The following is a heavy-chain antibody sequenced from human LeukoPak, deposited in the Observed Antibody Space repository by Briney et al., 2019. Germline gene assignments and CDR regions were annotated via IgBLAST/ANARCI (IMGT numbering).Heavy chain of an antibody. CDR2: IYWNDDK. CDR1: GVSLSSGGVG. J-gene: IGHJ5*02. D-gene: IGHD5-12*01. V-gene: IGHV2-5*01. CDR3: AHAINTYSTPYNWFGP. Sequence: SVPTLWKPTQTLTLTCTCSGVSLSSGGVGVGWIRQPPGKALVWLGFIYWNDDKRYSPSLKSRLTITKDTSKNQVVLTMTNMDPVDTATYYCAHAINTYSTPYNWFGPWGQGTLVTVSS.